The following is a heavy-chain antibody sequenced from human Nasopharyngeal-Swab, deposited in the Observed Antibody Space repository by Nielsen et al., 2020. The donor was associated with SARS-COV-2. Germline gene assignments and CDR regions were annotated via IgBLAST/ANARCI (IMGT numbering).Heavy chain of an antibody. D-gene: IGHD3-10*01. Sequence: RQAPGKGLERIGEINHSGSTNYNPSLKSRVTISVDTSKNQFSLKLSSVTAADTAVYYCARGQAYYYGSGSRYYYYYYMDVWGKGTTVTVSS. V-gene: IGHV4-34*01. J-gene: IGHJ6*03. CDR3: ARGQAYYYGSGSRYYYYYYMDV. CDR2: INHSGST.